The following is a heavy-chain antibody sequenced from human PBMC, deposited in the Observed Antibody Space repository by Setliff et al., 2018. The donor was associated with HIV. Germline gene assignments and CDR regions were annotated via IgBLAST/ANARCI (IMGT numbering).Heavy chain of an antibody. CDR3: ARRGHRSSGSYYDY. Sequence: SETLSLTCSVSGGSISSSSYHWAWIRQPPGKGLEWIGTIYYSGNTYYNPSLKSRLTISLDTSTNKFSLKLSSVTAADTAVYYCARRGHRSSGSYYDYWGQGTLVTVSS. CDR1: GGSISSSSYH. V-gene: IGHV4-39*01. D-gene: IGHD1-26*01. CDR2: IYYSGNT. J-gene: IGHJ4*02.